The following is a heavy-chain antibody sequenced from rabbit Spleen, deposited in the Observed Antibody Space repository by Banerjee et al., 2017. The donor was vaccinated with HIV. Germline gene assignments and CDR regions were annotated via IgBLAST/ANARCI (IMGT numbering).Heavy chain of an antibody. Sequence: QSLEESGGGLVQPEGSLTLTCTASGFSFSSRYYMCWVRQAPGKGLEWIGCIGSGATGNTYYASWAKGRFTISKTSSTTLTLQMTSLTAADTATYFCARDVGTSFSTYGMDLWGPGTLVTVS. V-gene: IGHV1S40*01. CDR1: GFSFSSRYY. CDR2: IGSGATGNT. CDR3: ARDVGTSFSTYGMDL. D-gene: IGHD8-1*01. J-gene: IGHJ6*01.